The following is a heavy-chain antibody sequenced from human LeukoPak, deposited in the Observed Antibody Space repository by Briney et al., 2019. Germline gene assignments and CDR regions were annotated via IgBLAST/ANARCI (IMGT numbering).Heavy chain of an antibody. Sequence: GGSLRLSCAASGFTFSSYSMNWVRQAPGKGLEWVAVISYDGSNKYYADSVKGRFTISRDNSKNTLYLQMNSLRAEDTAVYYCARDGVYYDSSGYLDYWGQGTLVTVSS. CDR1: GFTFSSYS. V-gene: IGHV3-30*03. D-gene: IGHD3-22*01. CDR3: ARDGVYYDSSGYLDY. J-gene: IGHJ4*02. CDR2: ISYDGSNK.